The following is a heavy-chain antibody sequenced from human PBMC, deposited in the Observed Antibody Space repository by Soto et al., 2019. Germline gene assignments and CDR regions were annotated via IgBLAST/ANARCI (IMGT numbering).Heavy chain of an antibody. Sequence: SETLSLTCAVYGGSFSGYYWSWIHQPPGKGLEWIGEINHSGSTNYNPSLKSRVTISVDTSKNQFSLKLSSVTAADTAVYYCASNPWVYDILTGEPIFYYYYYGMDVWGQGTTVTVSS. V-gene: IGHV4-34*01. J-gene: IGHJ6*02. CDR2: INHSGST. CDR1: GGSFSGYY. D-gene: IGHD3-9*01. CDR3: ASNPWVYDILTGEPIFYYYYYGMDV.